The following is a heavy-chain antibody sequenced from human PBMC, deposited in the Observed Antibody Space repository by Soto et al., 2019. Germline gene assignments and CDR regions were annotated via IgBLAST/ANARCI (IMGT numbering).Heavy chain of an antibody. CDR3: ARDGRAVAGMNGAFDI. CDR1: GYTFTSYG. J-gene: IGHJ3*02. V-gene: IGHV1-18*01. Sequence: ASVKVSCKASGYTFTSYGISWVRQAPGQGLEWMGWISAYNGNTNYAQKLQGRVTMTTYTSTSTAYMELRSLRSDDTAVYYCARDGRAVAGMNGAFDIWGQGTMVTVSS. D-gene: IGHD6-19*01. CDR2: ISAYNGNT.